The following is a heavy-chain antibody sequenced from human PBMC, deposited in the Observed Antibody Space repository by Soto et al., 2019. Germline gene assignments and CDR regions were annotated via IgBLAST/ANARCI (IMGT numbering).Heavy chain of an antibody. J-gene: IGHJ6*02. CDR2: IIPIFGTA. V-gene: IGHV1-69*13. Sequence: SVKVSCKASGGTFSSYAISWVRQAPGQGLEWMGGIIPIFGTANYAQKFQGRVTITADESTSTAYMELSSLRSEDTAVYYCARPHRGTLFGVVIPRPYYYGMDVWGQGTTVTVSS. CDR3: ARPHRGTLFGVVIPRPYYYGMDV. CDR1: GGTFSSYA. D-gene: IGHD3-3*01.